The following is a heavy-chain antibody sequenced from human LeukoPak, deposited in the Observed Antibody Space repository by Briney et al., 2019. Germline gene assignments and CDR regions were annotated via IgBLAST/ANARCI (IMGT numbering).Heavy chain of an antibody. CDR2: IRYGGSKK. D-gene: IGHD3-9*01. CDR1: GFTFSHYG. V-gene: IGHV3-30*02. Sequence: PGGSLRLSCAASGFTFSHYGMLWVRQAPGKGVEWVAFIRYGGSKKSYGVSVKGRFTISRDNSKNTLYLQMNSLRAEDTAVYYCAKDSSVGYSDWLAPGGDPYYMDVWGKGTTVTSSS. CDR3: AKDSSVGYSDWLAPGGDPYYMDV. J-gene: IGHJ6*03.